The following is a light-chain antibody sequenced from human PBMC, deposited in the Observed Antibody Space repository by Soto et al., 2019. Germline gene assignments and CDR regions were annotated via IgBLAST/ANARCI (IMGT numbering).Light chain of an antibody. CDR2: DAS. V-gene: IGKV1-33*01. CDR3: QQYDTLPLN. CDR1: QGITKY. Sequence: DIQMTQSPSSLSASVGDRVTITCQASQGITKYLNWYQQKPGKAPKLLIYDASSLETGVPSRFSGSGSGTEFTFTISSLQPEDIGTYYCQQYDTLPLNFGGGTKVEIK. J-gene: IGKJ4*01.